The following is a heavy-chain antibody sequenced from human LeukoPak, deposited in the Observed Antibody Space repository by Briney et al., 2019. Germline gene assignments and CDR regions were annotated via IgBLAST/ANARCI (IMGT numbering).Heavy chain of an antibody. V-gene: IGHV4-59*12. J-gene: IGHJ5*02. CDR2: IYYSGST. CDR1: GGSISSYY. Sequence: SETLSLTCTVSGGSISSYYWSWIRQPPGKGLEWIGYIYYSGSTNYNPSLKSRVTISVDTSKNQFSLKLSSVTAADTAVYYCASQGSYSSSWYPITDWFDPWGQGTLVTVSS. D-gene: IGHD6-13*01. CDR3: ASQGSYSSSWYPITDWFDP.